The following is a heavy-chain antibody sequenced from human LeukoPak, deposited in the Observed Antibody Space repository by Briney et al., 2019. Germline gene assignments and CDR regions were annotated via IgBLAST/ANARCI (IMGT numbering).Heavy chain of an antibody. D-gene: IGHD3-3*01. CDR3: ARHGHDFWSGYLDTNYYYYYTDV. CDR2: IYTSGST. Sequence: PSETLSLTCTVSGGSISSYYWSWIRQPPGKGLEWIGYIYTSGSTNYNPSLKSRVTISVDTSKNQFSLKLSSVTAADTAVYYCARHGHDFWSGYLDTNYYYYYTDVWGKGTTVTVSS. CDR1: GGSISSYY. V-gene: IGHV4-4*09. J-gene: IGHJ6*03.